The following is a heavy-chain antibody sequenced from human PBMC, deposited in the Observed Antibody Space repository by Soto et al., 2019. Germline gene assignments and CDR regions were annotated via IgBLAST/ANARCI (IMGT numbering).Heavy chain of an antibody. J-gene: IGHJ4*02. CDR2: ISYDGSNK. CDR1: GFTFSSYG. Sequence: PGGSLRLSCAASGFTFSSYGMHWVRQAPGKGLEWVAVISYDGSNKYYAGSVKGRFTISRDNSKNTLYLQMNSLRAEDTAVYYCAKQLLSFGESAPIDYWGQGTLVTVSS. CDR3: AKQLLSFGESAPIDY. V-gene: IGHV3-30*18. D-gene: IGHD3-10*01.